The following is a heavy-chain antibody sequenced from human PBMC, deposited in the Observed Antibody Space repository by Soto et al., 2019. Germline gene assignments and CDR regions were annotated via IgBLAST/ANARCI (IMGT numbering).Heavy chain of an antibody. Sequence: ASVKVSCKASGYTFTSCAMHCVRQAPGQRLEWMGWINAGNGNTKYSQKFQGRVTITRDTSASTAYMELSSLRSEDTAVYYCARDSDFWSGYYMPFDYWGQGTLVTVSS. J-gene: IGHJ4*02. CDR2: INAGNGNT. D-gene: IGHD3-3*01. CDR1: GYTFTSCA. V-gene: IGHV1-3*01. CDR3: ARDSDFWSGYYMPFDY.